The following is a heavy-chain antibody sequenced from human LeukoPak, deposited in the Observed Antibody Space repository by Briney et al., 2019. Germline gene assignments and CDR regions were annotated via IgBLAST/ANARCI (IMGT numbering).Heavy chain of an antibody. CDR1: GYTFTSYD. J-gene: IGHJ6*03. D-gene: IGHD5-18*01. CDR3: ASALGYSYGSNYMDV. V-gene: IGHV1-8*01. CDR2: MNPNSGNT. Sequence: GASVKVSCKASGYTFTSYDINWVRQATGQGLEWMGWMNPNSGNTGYAQKFQGRVTMTRNTSISTAYMELSSLRSEDTAVYYCASALGYSYGSNYMDVRGKGTTVTVSS.